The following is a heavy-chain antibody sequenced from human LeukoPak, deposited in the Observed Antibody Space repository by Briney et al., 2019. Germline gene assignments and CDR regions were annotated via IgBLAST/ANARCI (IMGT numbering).Heavy chain of an antibody. CDR1: GFTFSSYG. J-gene: IGHJ4*02. CDR2: IWYDGSNK. CDR3: ARAGYYYDRSGYFDY. D-gene: IGHD3-22*01. V-gene: IGHV3-33*01. Sequence: GGSLRLSCAASGFTFSSYGMHWVRQAPGKGLEWVAVIWYDGSNKYYADSVKGRFTISRDNSKNTLYLQMNSLRAEDTAVYYCARAGYYYDRSGYFDYWGQGTLVTVSS.